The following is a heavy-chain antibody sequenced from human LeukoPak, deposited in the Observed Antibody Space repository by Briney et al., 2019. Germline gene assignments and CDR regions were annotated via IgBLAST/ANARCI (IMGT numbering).Heavy chain of an antibody. V-gene: IGHV1-69*05. CDR3: ARERLPRGGDYWYFDI. D-gene: IGHD3-10*01. CDR1: GGTVNTNG. Sequence: SVKVSSKASGGTVNTNGITCGRQAPGAGLEWRGGVIPPLRTANFAPKFQGRVTMTTDESTTTVYMELTSLRSEDTAMYFCARERLPRGGDYWYFDIWGRGTLVTVSS. J-gene: IGHJ2*01. CDR2: VIPPLRTA.